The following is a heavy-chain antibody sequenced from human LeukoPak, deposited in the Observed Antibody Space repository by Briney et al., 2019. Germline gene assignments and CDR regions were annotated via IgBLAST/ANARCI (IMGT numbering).Heavy chain of an antibody. Sequence: GGSLRLSCAASGFTFSSYAMSWVRQAPGKGLEWVSAISGSGGSTYYADSVKGRFTISRDNSKNTLYLQMNSLRAEDTAVYYCAKGRGDYYDSNGYQAHFDYWGQGTLVTVSS. J-gene: IGHJ4*02. CDR2: ISGSGGST. V-gene: IGHV3-23*01. CDR1: GFTFSSYA. CDR3: AKGRGDYYDSNGYQAHFDY. D-gene: IGHD3-22*01.